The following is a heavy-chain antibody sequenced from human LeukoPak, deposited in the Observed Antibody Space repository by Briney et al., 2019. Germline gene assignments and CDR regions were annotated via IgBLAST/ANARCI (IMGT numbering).Heavy chain of an antibody. CDR2: INPNSGGT. Sequence: ASVKVSCKASGYTFTGYYMHWVRQAPGQGLEWMGWINPNSGGTNYAQKFQGRVTMTRDTSISTAYMELSRLRSDDTAVYYCARDRDWNYEVDYWGQGTLVTVSS. CDR3: ARDRDWNYEVDY. CDR1: GYTFTGYY. D-gene: IGHD1-7*01. V-gene: IGHV1-2*02. J-gene: IGHJ4*02.